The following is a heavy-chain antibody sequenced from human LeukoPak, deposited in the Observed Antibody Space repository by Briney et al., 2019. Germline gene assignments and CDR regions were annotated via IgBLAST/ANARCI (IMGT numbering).Heavy chain of an antibody. V-gene: IGHV4-59*01. Sequence: SETLSLTCTVSVGSISNYYWSWIRQPPGKGLEWIGFISDSGSTNYNPSLKSRVTLSADTSEKQVSLTLSSVTTADTAVYYCARHYCSDSKCYYFDYWGQGTLVSVSS. J-gene: IGHJ4*02. CDR3: ARHYCSDSKCYYFDY. D-gene: IGHD2-15*01. CDR1: VGSISNYY. CDR2: ISDSGST.